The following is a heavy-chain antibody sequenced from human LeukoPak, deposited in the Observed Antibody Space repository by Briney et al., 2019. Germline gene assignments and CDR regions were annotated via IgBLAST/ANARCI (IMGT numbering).Heavy chain of an antibody. J-gene: IGHJ6*03. V-gene: IGHV4-59*01. CDR3: ARANDYYYYYMDV. CDR2: IYYSRST. CDR1: SGSISSYY. Sequence: SETLSLTCTVSSGSISSYYWSWIPQPPGKGLEWIGYIYYSRSTNYNPSLKSRVTISVDTSKNQFSLMLSSVTAADTAVYYCARANDYYYYYMDVWGKGTTVTVSS.